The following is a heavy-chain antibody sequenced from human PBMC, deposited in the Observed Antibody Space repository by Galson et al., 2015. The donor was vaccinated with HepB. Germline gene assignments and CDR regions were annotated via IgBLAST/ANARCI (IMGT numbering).Heavy chain of an antibody. D-gene: IGHD2-2*02. CDR3: ARGNTAVDY. CDR2: ISGTGAYI. J-gene: IGHJ4*01. CDR1: GFTFSTYD. Sequence: SLRLSCAASGFTFSTYDMHWVRQAPGKGLEWVSYISGTGAYIEYADSVKGRFTISRDNTEKSLYLHMRSLRAEDTAVYFCARGNTAVDYWGQGIMVTVSS. V-gene: IGHV3-21*04.